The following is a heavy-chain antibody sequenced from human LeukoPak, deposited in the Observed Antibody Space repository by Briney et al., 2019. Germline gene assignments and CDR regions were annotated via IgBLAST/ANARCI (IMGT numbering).Heavy chain of an antibody. CDR3: ARERYSISSRPATFES. J-gene: IGHJ4*02. CDR1: GGSISSSSYY. Sequence: KASETLSLTCSVSGGSISSSSYYWGWIRQPPGKRLESIGSISYGGTTYYNPSLKRRVTILVDTSKNQFSLKLRSVVAADTAAEYCARERYSISSRPATFESWGQGTLVS. D-gene: IGHD6-6*01. V-gene: IGHV4-39*07. CDR2: ISYGGTT.